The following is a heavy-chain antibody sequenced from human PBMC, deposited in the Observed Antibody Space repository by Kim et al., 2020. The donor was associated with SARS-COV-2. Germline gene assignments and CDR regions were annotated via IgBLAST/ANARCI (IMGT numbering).Heavy chain of an antibody. V-gene: IGHV5-51*01. CDR1: GYRFTSYW. CDR2: IYPADSDT. CDR3: ARHTPATGTE. Sequence: GESLKISCKASGYRFTSYWIGWVRQMPGKGLEWMGIIYPADSDTRYSPSFQGHVTISADKSSGTAYLQWSSMKASDTAMYYCARHTPATGTEWGQGTLVTVSA. D-gene: IGHD6-13*01. J-gene: IGHJ4*02.